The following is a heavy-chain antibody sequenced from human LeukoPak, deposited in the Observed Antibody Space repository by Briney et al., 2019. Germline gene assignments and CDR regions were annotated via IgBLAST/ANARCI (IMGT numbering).Heavy chain of an antibody. V-gene: IGHV3-21*01. Sequence: PGGSLRLSCAASGFTFSSYSMNSVRQAPGKGLGWDSSISRSSSYIYYADSVKGRFTISRDNAKNSLYLQMNSLRAEDTAVYYCEKDTAMGYYSGMDVWGQGTTVTVSS. J-gene: IGHJ6*02. CDR2: ISRSSSYI. D-gene: IGHD5-18*01. CDR3: EKDTAMGYYSGMDV. CDR1: GFTFSSYS.